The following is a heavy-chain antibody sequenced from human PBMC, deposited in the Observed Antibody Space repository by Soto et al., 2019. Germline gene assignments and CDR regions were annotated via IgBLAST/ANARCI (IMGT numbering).Heavy chain of an antibody. CDR1: GFTFSDHY. CDR2: SKNKADSYTT. Sequence: EVQLVESGGGLVQPGGSLRLSCAASGFTFSDHYMDWVRQAPGKGLEWVGRSKNKADSYTTEYAASVKGRFTISRDGSKNSLFLQMTSLKTEDTAVYYCTVWGSGTELGAAWGQGILVTVSS. CDR3: TVWGSGTELGAA. D-gene: IGHD3-10*01. J-gene: IGHJ4*02. V-gene: IGHV3-72*01.